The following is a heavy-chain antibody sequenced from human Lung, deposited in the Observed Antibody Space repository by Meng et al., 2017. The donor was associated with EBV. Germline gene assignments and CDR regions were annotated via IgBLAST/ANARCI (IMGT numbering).Heavy chain of an antibody. D-gene: IGHD2-2*01. CDR2: INYSGIT. Sequence: QVQLQQSGPGLLKPSEPLSLTCGFSGRSFSSSYWSWIRQPPGKGLEWIGQINYSGITNYNPSLKSRVTISVDTSKNQFSLSLNSVTAADTAVYYCARGGTSSAPFDYWGQGTLVTVSS. J-gene: IGHJ4*02. CDR3: ARGGTSSAPFDY. CDR1: GRSFSSSY. V-gene: IGHV4-34*01.